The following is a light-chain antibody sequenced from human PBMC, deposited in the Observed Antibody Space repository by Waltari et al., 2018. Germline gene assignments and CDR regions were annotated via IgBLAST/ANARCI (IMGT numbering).Light chain of an antibody. CDR1: SSNIGSNP. Sequence: QSVLTQPPSASGTPGQRVTISCSWGSSNIGSNPVQWYQHLPGTAPKLLIYLNDQRPSGVPDRFSGSKSGTSASLAISGLQSEDEVDYFCATWDENINGPLFGGGTKVTVL. J-gene: IGLJ3*02. CDR3: ATWDENINGPL. CDR2: LND. V-gene: IGLV1-44*01.